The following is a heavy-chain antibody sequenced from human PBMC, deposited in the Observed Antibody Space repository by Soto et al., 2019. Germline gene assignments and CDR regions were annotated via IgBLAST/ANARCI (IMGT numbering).Heavy chain of an antibody. CDR3: ASDDFWSGSANRYYYYYYYMDV. J-gene: IGHJ6*03. V-gene: IGHV1-69*02. Sequence: SVKVSCKASGGTFSSYTISWVRQAPGQGLEWMGRIIPILGIANYAQKFQGRVTITADKSTSTAYMELSSLRSEDTAVYYCASDDFWSGSANRYYYYYYYMDVWGKGTTVTVSS. D-gene: IGHD3-3*01. CDR1: GGTFSSYT. CDR2: IIPILGIA.